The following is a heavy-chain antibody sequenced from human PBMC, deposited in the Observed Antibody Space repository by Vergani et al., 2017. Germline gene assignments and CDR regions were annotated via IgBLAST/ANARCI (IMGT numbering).Heavy chain of an antibody. CDR1: GFTFSSYA. D-gene: IGHD2-2*01. CDR3: AKDRGCCSSTMGTIDY. Sequence: EVQLLESGGGLVQPGGSLRLSCAASGFTFSSYAMSWVRQAPGKGLEWVSAIRGSGGSTYYADSVKGRFTISRDNYKNTLYLQMNSLRAEDTALYYCAKDRGCCSSTMGTIDYWGQGTLVTVSS. CDR2: IRGSGGST. V-gene: IGHV3-23*01. J-gene: IGHJ4*02.